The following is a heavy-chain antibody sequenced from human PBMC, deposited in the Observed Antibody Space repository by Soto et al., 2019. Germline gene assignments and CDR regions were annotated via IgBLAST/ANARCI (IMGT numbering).Heavy chain of an antibody. CDR1: GFTFSSYA. J-gene: IGHJ3*02. V-gene: IGHV3-23*01. Sequence: GGSLRLSCAASGFTFSSYAMSWVRQAPGKGLEWVSAISGSGGSTYYADSVKGRFTISRDNSKNTLHLQMNSLRAEDTAVYYCAKFRVVLRDAFDIWGQGTMVTVSS. CDR3: AKFRVVLRDAFDI. D-gene: IGHD2-15*01. CDR2: ISGSGGST.